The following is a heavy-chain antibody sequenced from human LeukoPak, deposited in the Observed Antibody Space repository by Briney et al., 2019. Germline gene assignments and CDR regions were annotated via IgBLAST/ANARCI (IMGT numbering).Heavy chain of an antibody. V-gene: IGHV3-7*01. CDR3: AKVAHQMVRQNHFDY. Sequence: GGSLRLSCAASGFTFSSYWMSWVRQAPGKGLEWVANIKQDGSEKYYVDSVKGRFTISRDNAKNSLYLQMNSLRAEDTAVYYCAKVAHQMVRQNHFDYWGQGTLVTVSS. CDR2: IKQDGSEK. D-gene: IGHD4/OR15-4a*01. CDR1: GFTFSSYW. J-gene: IGHJ4*02.